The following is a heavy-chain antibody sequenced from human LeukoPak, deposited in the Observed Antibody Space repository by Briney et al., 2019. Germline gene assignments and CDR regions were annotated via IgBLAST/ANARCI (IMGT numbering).Heavy chain of an antibody. CDR1: GFTFSSYA. CDR2: ISDSGGYT. V-gene: IGHV3-23*01. CDR3: AKGRLRGYSYGYAYRGEFDY. D-gene: IGHD5-18*01. J-gene: IGHJ4*02. Sequence: GGSLRLSCAASGFTFSSYAMSWVRQAPGKGLEWVSGISDSGGYTYYADSVKGRFTLSRDNSKNTLYLQMNSIRAEATAVYYCAKGRLRGYSYGYAYRGEFDYWGQGTLVTVSS.